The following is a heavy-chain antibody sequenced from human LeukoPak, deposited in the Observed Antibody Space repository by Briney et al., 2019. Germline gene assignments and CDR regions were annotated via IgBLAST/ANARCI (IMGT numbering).Heavy chain of an antibody. J-gene: IGHJ4*02. CDR2: ISASGGTT. D-gene: IGHD1-1*01. CDR3: ARSSLERHYSFDF. Sequence: GGSLRLSCEASGFTFSNAWMTWVRQAPGKGLEWLSYISASGGTTYYADSVNGRFTISRDNAKNSLFLEMNSLRVDDTAMYFCARSSLERHYSFDFWGRGTLVTVSS. V-gene: IGHV3-48*01. CDR1: GFTFSNAW.